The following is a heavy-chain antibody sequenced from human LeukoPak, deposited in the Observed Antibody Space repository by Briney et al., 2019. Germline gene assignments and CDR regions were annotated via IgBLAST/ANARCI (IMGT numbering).Heavy chain of an antibody. V-gene: IGHV4-59*01. CDR3: ARAYDILTGYYKRAGSFDI. CDR1: GGSISPYY. Sequence: SETLSLTCTVSGGSISPYYWSWVRQTPGRGLEWIGYIYYSGIINYNPSLKSRVTLSVDTSKNQFSLRLTSVTAADTAVYYCARAYDILTGYYKRAGSFDIWGPGTMVTVSS. J-gene: IGHJ3*02. D-gene: IGHD3-9*01. CDR2: IYYSGII.